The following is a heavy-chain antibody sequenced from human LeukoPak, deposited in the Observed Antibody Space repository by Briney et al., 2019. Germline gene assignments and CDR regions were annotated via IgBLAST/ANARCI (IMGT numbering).Heavy chain of an antibody. CDR2: IYHTGST. CDR3: ARRKEETTFYYYYSMDV. Sequence: SETLSLTCAVYGGSFRKYYWSWIRQPPGKGLEWIGEIYHTGSTNYNPSLKSRLTISVDTSKNQFSLKLNSVTAADTGVYYCARRKEETTFYYYYSMDVWGKGTTVTVSS. CDR1: GGSFRKYY. V-gene: IGHV4-34*01. J-gene: IGHJ6*03. D-gene: IGHD2/OR15-2a*01.